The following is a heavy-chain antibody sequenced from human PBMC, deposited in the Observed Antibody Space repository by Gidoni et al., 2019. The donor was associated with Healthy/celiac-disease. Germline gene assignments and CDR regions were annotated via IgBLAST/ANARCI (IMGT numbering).Heavy chain of an antibody. CDR3: ARGPVAGPYYFDY. D-gene: IGHD6-19*01. CDR2: IYYSGST. Sequence: QVQLQESGPGLVKPSETLSLTCTVSGGSSSSYYWSWIRQPPGKGLEWIGYIYYSGSTNYNPSLKSRVTISVDTSKNQFSLKLSSVTAADTAVYYCARGPVAGPYYFDYWGQGTLVTVSS. V-gene: IGHV4-59*01. J-gene: IGHJ4*02. CDR1: GGSSSSYY.